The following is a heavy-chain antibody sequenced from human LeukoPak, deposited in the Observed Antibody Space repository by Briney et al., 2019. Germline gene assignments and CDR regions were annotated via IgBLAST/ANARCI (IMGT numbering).Heavy chain of an antibody. CDR3: ARGLRRKENWFDP. CDR2: INPNSGGT. V-gene: IGHV1-2*02. D-gene: IGHD3-16*01. J-gene: IGHJ5*02. CDR1: GYTFTGYY. Sequence: ASVTVSCKASGYTFTGYYMHWVQQAPRQGVEWMGWINPNSGGTNYAQNFQGRVTMTRETYNSTAYMELSRLRSDDPAVYYCARGLRRKENWFDPWGQGTLVTVSS.